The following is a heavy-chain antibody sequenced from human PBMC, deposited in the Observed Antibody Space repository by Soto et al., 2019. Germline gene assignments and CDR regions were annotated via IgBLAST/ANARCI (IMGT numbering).Heavy chain of an antibody. V-gene: IGHV3-21*01. CDR2: ISTSSSYT. D-gene: IGHD3-10*01. J-gene: IGHJ4*02. CDR1: GFTFSSYS. CDR3: AGGGMVRGYDY. Sequence: EVQLVESGGGLVKPGGSLRLSCAASGFTFSSYSMNWVRQAPGKGLEWVSFISTSSSYTDYADSVKGRFTISRDNAKNSGDRQMKGGGGGGAGVYYWAGGGMVRGYDYWGQGTLVTVSS.